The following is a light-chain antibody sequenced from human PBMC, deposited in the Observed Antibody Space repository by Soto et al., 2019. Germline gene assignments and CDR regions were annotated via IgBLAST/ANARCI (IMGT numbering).Light chain of an antibody. Sequence: QSALTQPASVSGSPGQSISISCTGTSSDVGGYNYVSWYQQHPGKAPKLMIYDVTIRPSGVSDRFSGSKSGNTASLTISGLQAEDEADYYCSSFTVSSPIFGGGTKVTVL. CDR1: SSDVGGYNY. CDR3: SSFTVSSPI. CDR2: DVT. V-gene: IGLV2-14*03. J-gene: IGLJ2*01.